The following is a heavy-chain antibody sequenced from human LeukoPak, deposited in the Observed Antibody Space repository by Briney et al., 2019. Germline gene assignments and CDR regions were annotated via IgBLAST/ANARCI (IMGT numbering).Heavy chain of an antibody. Sequence: SGTLSLTCAVSGGSISSSAWWSWVRQPPGKGLEWIGEVYHSGSTNYNSFLKSRVTISVDKSKNQFSLKLTSATAADTAVYYCARDLGSSWFEPLDYWGQGTLVIVSS. CDR1: GGSISSSAW. CDR3: ARDLGSSWFEPLDY. J-gene: IGHJ4*02. V-gene: IGHV4-4*02. D-gene: IGHD6-13*01. CDR2: VYHSGST.